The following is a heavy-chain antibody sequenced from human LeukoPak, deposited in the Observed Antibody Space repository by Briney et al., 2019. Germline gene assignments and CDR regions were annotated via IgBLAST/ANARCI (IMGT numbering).Heavy chain of an antibody. J-gene: IGHJ4*02. CDR3: ARDRAYSAFDY. CDR2: INPDGSEK. CDR1: GCTFRTSW. Sequence: GGSLRLSCAVSGCTFRTSWMTWVRQAPGRGLERVAIINPDGSEKYYLESLKGRITISRDNAENSVHLQMNSLKAEDTAIYYCARDRAYSAFDYWGQGTLVTVSS. D-gene: IGHD1-26*01. V-gene: IGHV3-7*03.